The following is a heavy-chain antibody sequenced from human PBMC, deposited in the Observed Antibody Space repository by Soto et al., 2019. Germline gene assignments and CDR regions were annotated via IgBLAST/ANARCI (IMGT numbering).Heavy chain of an antibody. D-gene: IGHD4-17*01. CDR2: IWYDGSNT. J-gene: IGHJ3*02. Sequence: QVQLVESGGGVVQPGRSLRLSCAASGFTFSSYGMHWVRQIPGKGLDWVAIIWYDGSNTHYADSVKGRFPISRDNSKNTMILQINSARAEDAAVYYCARDNGDYGGRAFDIGGEGTMVTVSS. CDR1: GFTFSSYG. CDR3: ARDNGDYGGRAFDI. V-gene: IGHV3-33*01.